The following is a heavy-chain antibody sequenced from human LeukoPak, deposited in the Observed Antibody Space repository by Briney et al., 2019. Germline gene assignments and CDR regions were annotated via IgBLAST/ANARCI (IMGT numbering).Heavy chain of an antibody. CDR2: ISWNSGSI. D-gene: IGHD1-26*01. J-gene: IGHJ4*02. Sequence: PGGSLRLSCAASGFTFDDYAMHWVRQAPGKGLEWVSGISWNSGSIGYADSVKGRFTISRDNAKNSLYLRMNSLRAEDTALYYCAKLGAVGSFDYWGQGTLVTVSS. CDR1: GFTFDDYA. CDR3: AKLGAVGSFDY. V-gene: IGHV3-9*01.